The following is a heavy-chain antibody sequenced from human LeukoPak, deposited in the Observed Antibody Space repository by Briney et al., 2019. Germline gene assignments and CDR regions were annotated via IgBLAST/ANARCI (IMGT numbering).Heavy chain of an antibody. CDR3: AKIPMFDP. V-gene: IGHV3-74*01. Sequence: GGSLRLSCVASGFTFTHHWMHWVRQAPGKGLVCVSRINNDGSNIDYADSVKGRFTISRDNSKNTLYLQMNSLRAEDTAVYYCAKIPMFDPWGQGTLVTVSS. CDR2: INNDGSNI. J-gene: IGHJ5*02. CDR1: GFTFTHHW.